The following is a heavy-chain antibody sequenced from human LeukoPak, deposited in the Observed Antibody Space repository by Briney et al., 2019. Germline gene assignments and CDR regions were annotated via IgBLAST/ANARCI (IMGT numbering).Heavy chain of an antibody. CDR3: ARGPRGTIFGLVTLYYFDF. CDR2: ISYDGSNK. V-gene: IGHV3-30*04. Sequence: QPGRSLRLSCADSGFTFSSYGRHWVRQAPGEGLEWVAVISYDGSNKYYADSVKGRFTISRDNSKNTLYLQMNSLRGEDTAVYYCARGPRGTIFGLVTLYYFDFWVQGTLVTVSS. CDR1: GFTFSSYG. J-gene: IGHJ4*02. D-gene: IGHD3-3*01.